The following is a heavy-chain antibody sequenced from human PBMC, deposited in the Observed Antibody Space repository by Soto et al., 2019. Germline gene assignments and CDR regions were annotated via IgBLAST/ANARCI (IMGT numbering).Heavy chain of an antibody. CDR1: GFTLSTSGVG. D-gene: IGHD3-22*01. Sequence: QITLKESGPTLVKPTQTLTLTCTFSGFTLSTSGVGVGWIRQPPGKALEWLALIYWNDDKRYSPSLKSRLTITKDPSKNQVVLTMTNMDPVDTATYYCAHSADYYDSSGLHFQHRGQGTLVTVSS. J-gene: IGHJ1*01. CDR3: AHSADYYDSSGLHFQH. V-gene: IGHV2-5*01. CDR2: IYWNDDK.